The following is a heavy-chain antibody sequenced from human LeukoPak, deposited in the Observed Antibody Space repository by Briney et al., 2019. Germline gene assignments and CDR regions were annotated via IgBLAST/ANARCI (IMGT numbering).Heavy chain of an antibody. D-gene: IGHD6-13*01. CDR1: GFTFSSYA. CDR3: ARVKRSAAGTGPRLLYYYYGMDV. V-gene: IGHV3-30-3*01. J-gene: IGHJ6*02. CDR2: ISYDGSNK. Sequence: GGSLRLSCAASGFTFSSYAMHWVRQAPGKGLEWVAVISYDGSNKYYADSVKGRFTISSDNSKNTLYLQMNSLRAEDTAVYYCARVKRSAAGTGPRLLYYYYGMDVWGQGTTVTVSS.